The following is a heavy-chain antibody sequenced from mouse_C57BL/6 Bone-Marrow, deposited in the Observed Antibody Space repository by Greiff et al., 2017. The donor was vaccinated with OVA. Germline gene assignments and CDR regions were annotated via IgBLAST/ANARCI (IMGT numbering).Heavy chain of an antibody. CDR1: GFTFTDYY. Sequence: EVKLMESGGGLVQPGGSLSLSCAASGFTFTDYYMSWVRQPPGKALEWLGFIRNKANGYTTEYSASVKGRFTISRDNSHSILYLQMNALRAEDSATYYCARSYYGSSYWYFDVWGTGTTVTVAS. CDR2: IRNKANGYTT. J-gene: IGHJ1*03. D-gene: IGHD1-1*01. CDR3: ARSYYGSSYWYFDV. V-gene: IGHV7-3*01.